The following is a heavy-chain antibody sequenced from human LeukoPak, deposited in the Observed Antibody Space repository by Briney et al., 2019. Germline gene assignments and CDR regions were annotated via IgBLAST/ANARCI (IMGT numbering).Heavy chain of an antibody. CDR3: AREVRYCSSTSCYGDYYYYYGMDV. CDR1: GGSVSSGISY. D-gene: IGHD2-2*01. Sequence: LETLSLTCTVSGGSVSSGISYWSWIRQPPGEGLEWIAYISDGGGSDYNPSLRGRVTISLDTSKNQFSLRLTSVTAADTAVYYCAREVRYCSSTSCYGDYYYYYGMDVWGQGTAVTVSS. J-gene: IGHJ6*02. V-gene: IGHV4-61*01. CDR2: ISDGGGS.